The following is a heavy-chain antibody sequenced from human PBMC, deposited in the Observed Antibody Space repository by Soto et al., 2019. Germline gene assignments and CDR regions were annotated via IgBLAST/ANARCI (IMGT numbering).Heavy chain of an antibody. Sequence: VHLSESGGGLVQPGGSLRLSCAASGFTFSSSAMSWVRQAPGKGLEWVATFRESGGTTHYADSVKGRFTISRDASKNMLNLQMNSLRAEDTAIYSCAKDSHWGIISPTHDYWGQGTRVTVSS. D-gene: IGHD3-16*01. V-gene: IGHV3-23*01. CDR1: GFTFSSSA. J-gene: IGHJ4*02. CDR3: AKDSHWGIISPTHDY. CDR2: FRESGGTT.